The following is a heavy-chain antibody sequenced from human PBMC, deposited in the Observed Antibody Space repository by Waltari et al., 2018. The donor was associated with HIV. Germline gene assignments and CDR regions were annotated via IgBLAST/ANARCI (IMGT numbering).Heavy chain of an antibody. J-gene: IGHJ4*02. V-gene: IGHV4-59*02. D-gene: IGHD2-8*01. CDR2: IYYSGST. CDR3: AKNSLFLQMNSLRAEDTAVYFCARDRTRYYFDY. CDR1: GGSVSSDY. Sequence: QVELQESGPGLVQPSETLSLTCAVSGGSVSSDYWSWIRQPPGKGLEWIAWIYYSGSTSYKPYLRSRVTISVDPPKNQIARTLDSVKGRFTISRDNAKNSLFLQMNSLRAEDTAVYFCARDRTRYYFDYWGQGTLVTVSS.